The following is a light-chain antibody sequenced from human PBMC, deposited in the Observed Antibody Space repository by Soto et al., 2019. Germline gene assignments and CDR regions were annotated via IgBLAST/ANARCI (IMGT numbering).Light chain of an antibody. CDR3: SSYAGSTKGV. J-gene: IGLJ2*01. Sequence: QSALTQPPSASGSPGQSVTISCTGTSSDVGRYNFVSWYQHHPGRAPKLMIYGVSKRPSGVPDRFSGSKSGNTASLTVSGLQAEDEADYYCSSYAGSTKGVFGGGTQLTAL. CDR1: SSDVGRYNF. CDR2: GVS. V-gene: IGLV2-8*01.